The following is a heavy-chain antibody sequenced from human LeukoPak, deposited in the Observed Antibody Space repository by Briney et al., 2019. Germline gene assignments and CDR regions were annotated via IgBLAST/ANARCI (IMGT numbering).Heavy chain of an antibody. Sequence: GGSLRLSCAASGFTFSSYAMHWVRQAPGKGLEWVAVISYDGSNKYYADSVKGRFTISRDNSKNTLYLQMNSLRAEDTAAYYCARDRYYDSSGYYSEKDYWGQGTLVTVSS. CDR3: ARDRYYDSSGYYSEKDY. J-gene: IGHJ4*02. V-gene: IGHV3-30-3*01. D-gene: IGHD3-22*01. CDR2: ISYDGSNK. CDR1: GFTFSSYA.